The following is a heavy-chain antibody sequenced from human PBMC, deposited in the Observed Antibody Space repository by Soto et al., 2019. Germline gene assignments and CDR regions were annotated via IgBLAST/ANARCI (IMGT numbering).Heavy chain of an antibody. Sequence: ASVKVSCKASGYTFTGYYMHWVRQAPGQGLEWMGWINPNSGGTNYAQKFQGWVTMTRDTSISTAYMELSRLRSDDTAVYYCARMRYSSSSDHYGMDVWGQGATVTVSS. CDR2: INPNSGGT. V-gene: IGHV1-2*04. J-gene: IGHJ6*02. CDR3: ARMRYSSSSDHYGMDV. D-gene: IGHD6-6*01. CDR1: GYTFTGYY.